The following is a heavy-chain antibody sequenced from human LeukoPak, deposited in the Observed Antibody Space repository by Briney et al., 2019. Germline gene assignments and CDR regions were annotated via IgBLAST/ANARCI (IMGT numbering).Heavy chain of an antibody. J-gene: IGHJ4*02. CDR2: IWYDGSNK. V-gene: IGHV3-33*07. CDR3: ARDKGPYYFDQ. Sequence: PGGSLRLSCAASGFTFSSYGIYWVRQAPGKGLEWVAVIWYDGSNKYYADSVKGRFTISRDNSKNTLYLQMNSLRAEDTAVYYCARDKGPYYFDQWGQGTLLTVSS. CDR1: GFTFSSYG.